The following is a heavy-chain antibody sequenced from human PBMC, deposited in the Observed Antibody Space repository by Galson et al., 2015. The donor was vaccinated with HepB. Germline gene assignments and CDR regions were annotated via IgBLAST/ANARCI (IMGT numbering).Heavy chain of an antibody. J-gene: IGHJ4*02. V-gene: IGHV4-34*01. CDR3: ARGRGGDSSLDY. CDR1: GGSFSGYY. CDR2: INHSGST. D-gene: IGHD6-13*01. Sequence: SETLSLTCAVYGGSFSGYYWSWIRQPPGKGLEWIGEINHSGSTNYNPSLKSRVTISVDTSKNQFSLKLSSVTAADTAVYYCARGRGGDSSLDYWGQGTLVTVSS.